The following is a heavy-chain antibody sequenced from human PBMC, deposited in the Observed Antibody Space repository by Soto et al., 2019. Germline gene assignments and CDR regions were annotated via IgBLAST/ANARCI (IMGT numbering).Heavy chain of an antibody. CDR2: IYWDDDK. J-gene: IGHJ1*01. CDR1: GFSLSTSGVG. Sequence: SGPTLVKPTQTLTLTCTFSGFSLSTSGVGVGWIRQPPGKALEWLALIYWDDDKRYSPSLKSRLTITKDTSKNQVVLTMTNMDPVDTATYYCAHGVGDYYTSEYFQHWGQGTLVTVSS. D-gene: IGHD3-3*01. V-gene: IGHV2-5*02. CDR3: AHGVGDYYTSEYFQH.